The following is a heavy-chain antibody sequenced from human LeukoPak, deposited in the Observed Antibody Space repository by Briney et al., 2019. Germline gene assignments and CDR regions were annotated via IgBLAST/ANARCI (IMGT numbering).Heavy chain of an antibody. V-gene: IGHV3-30*18. CDR2: LSYDGSHK. CDR3: AKDADSGSYSGPPDY. J-gene: IGHJ4*02. D-gene: IGHD1-26*01. CDR1: GFIFSSYG. Sequence: GGSLRLSCAASGFIFSSYGMHWVRQAPGKGLEGVAVLSYDGSHKFYADSLKGRFTISRDNSKNTLYLQMSSLRAEDTAVYYCAKDADSGSYSGPPDYWGQGTLVTVSS.